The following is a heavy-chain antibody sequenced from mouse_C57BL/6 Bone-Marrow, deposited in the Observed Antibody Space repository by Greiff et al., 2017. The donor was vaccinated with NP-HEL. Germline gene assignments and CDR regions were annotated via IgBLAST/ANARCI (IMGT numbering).Heavy chain of an antibody. CDR2: IRNRANGYTT. V-gene: IGHV7-3*01. Sequence: EVHLVESGGGLVQPGGSLSLSCAASGFTFTDYYMSWVRQPPGKALEWLGFIRNRANGYTTEYSASVKGRLTIYRDNSKSIRYLQMNALRAEDSDTYYCARSVYDDYAGGAYYAMDYWGQGTSVTVSA. CDR1: GFTFTDYY. CDR3: ARSVYDDYAGGAYYAMDY. D-gene: IGHD2-4*01. J-gene: IGHJ4*01.